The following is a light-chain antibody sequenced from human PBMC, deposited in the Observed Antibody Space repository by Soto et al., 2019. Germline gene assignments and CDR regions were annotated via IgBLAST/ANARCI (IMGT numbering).Light chain of an antibody. Sequence: DIQMTQSPSTLSASLGDSVTITCRARQSITIWLAWYQQKPGKAPKLLIYDASSLEGGVPSRFRGSGSGTEFTLTISGLQPDDFETYYCQQYNSSSWTFGQGTKVDIK. CDR2: DAS. CDR1: QSITIW. J-gene: IGKJ1*01. V-gene: IGKV1-5*01. CDR3: QQYNSSSWT.